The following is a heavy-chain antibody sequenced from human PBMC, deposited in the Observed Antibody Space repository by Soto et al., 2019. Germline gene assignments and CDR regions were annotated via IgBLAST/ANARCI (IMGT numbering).Heavy chain of an antibody. J-gene: IGHJ3*01. CDR2: ISSSSSYI. CDR1: GFTFSSYS. V-gene: IGHV3-21*01. D-gene: IGHD6-19*01. Sequence: EVQLVESGGGLVKPGGSLRLSCAASGFTFSSYSMNWVRQAPGKGLEWVSSISSSSSYIYYADSVKGRFTISRDNAKNSLYLQRNSLRAEDTAVYYCARDWSSGWDDAFDFWGQGTMVPVSS. CDR3: ARDWSSGWDDAFDF.